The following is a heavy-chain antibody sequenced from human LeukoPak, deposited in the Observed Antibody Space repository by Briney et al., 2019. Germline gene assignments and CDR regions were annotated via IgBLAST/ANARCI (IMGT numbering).Heavy chain of an antibody. D-gene: IGHD2-2*01. J-gene: IGHJ5*02. CDR3: ALGSIICCGSNWLDP. CDR2: IYGGDSET. CDR1: GYNFANYW. Sequence: GESLKISCKGSGYNFANYWIGWVRQMPGKGLEWMGVIYGGDSETRYSPSFKGQVTISADKSISTAYLQWSSLKASDTAMYYCALGSIICCGSNWLDPWGQGTLVTVSS. V-gene: IGHV5-51*01.